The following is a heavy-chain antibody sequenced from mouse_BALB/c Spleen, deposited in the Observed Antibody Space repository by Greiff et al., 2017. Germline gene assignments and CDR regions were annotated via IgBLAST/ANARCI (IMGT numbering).Heavy chain of an antibody. CDR2: IYPGNSDT. J-gene: IGHJ2*01. CDR3: TRRRERPFDD. V-gene: IGHV1-5*01. CDR1: GYRFTSYW. Sequence: VQLQQSGTVLARPGASVKMSCKASGYRFTSYWMHWVKQRPGQGLEWIGAIYPGNSDTSYNQKFKGKATLTAVTSASTAYMELSSLTNEDSAVYYSTRRRERPFDDWGQGTTLTVSS.